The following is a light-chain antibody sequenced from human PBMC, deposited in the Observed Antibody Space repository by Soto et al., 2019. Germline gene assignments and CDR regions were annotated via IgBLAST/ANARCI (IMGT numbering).Light chain of an antibody. CDR2: DAS. Sequence: EIGVTQSPATLSLSTGERATLSFRASQSVSSYLAWYQQKPGQAPRLLIYDASNRATGIPARFSGSGSGTDFTLTISSLEPEDFAVYYCQQRSNWPPSITFGQRTRLEIK. CDR1: QSVSSY. J-gene: IGKJ5*01. V-gene: IGKV3-11*01. CDR3: QQRSNWPPSIT.